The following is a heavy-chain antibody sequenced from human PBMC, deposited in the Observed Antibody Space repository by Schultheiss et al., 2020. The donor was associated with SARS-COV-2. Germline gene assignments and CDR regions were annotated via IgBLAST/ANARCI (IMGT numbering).Heavy chain of an antibody. CDR2: INHSGST. CDR3: AKVGAVVNYYYYGMDV. J-gene: IGHJ6*02. D-gene: IGHD6-19*01. V-gene: IGHV4-34*01. CDR1: GGSFSGYY. Sequence: GSLRLSCAVYGGSFSGYYWSWIRQPPGKGLEWIGEINHSGSTNYNPSLKSRVTISVDTSKNQFSLKLSSVTSADTAVYYCAKVGAVVNYYYYGMDVWGQGTTVTVSS.